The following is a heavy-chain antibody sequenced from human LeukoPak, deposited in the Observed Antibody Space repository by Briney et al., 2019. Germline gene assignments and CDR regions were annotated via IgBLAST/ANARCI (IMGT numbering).Heavy chain of an antibody. D-gene: IGHD2-2*01. Sequence: SETLSLTCAVSGGSMRNYYWSWIRQPPGKGLEWIGYTYDSGSSSYNPSLRSRVSISIDTSKNQFSLNLSSVTTADTAVYYCARGWASSWYYFDFWGQGTLVTVSS. CDR3: ARGWASSWYYFDF. V-gene: IGHV4-59*01. J-gene: IGHJ4*02. CDR1: GGSMRNYY. CDR2: TYDSGSS.